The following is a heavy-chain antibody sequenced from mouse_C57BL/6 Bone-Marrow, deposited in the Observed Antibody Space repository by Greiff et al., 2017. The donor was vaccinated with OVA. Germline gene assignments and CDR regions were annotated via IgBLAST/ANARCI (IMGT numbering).Heavy chain of an antibody. D-gene: IGHD2-2*01. CDR3: ARRGYGYDGFAY. CDR2: ISNGGGST. CDR1: GFTFSDYY. J-gene: IGHJ3*01. Sequence: EVKVVESGGGLVQPGGSLKLSCAASGFTFSDYYMYWVRQTPEKRLEWVAYISNGGGSTYYPDTVKGRFTISRDNAKNTLYLQMSRLKSEDTAMYYCARRGYGYDGFAYWGQGTLVTVSA. V-gene: IGHV5-12*01.